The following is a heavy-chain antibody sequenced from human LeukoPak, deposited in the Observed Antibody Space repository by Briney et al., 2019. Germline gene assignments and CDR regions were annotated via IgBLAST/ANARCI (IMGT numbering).Heavy chain of an antibody. CDR3: ARGIVVVPPAMFNYSDS. CDR1: GGSFSGYY. Sequence: PSETLSLTCAVYGGSFSGYYWSWIRPPPGMGLEWIGQINHSGSTNHNPSLKSRVTISVDTSKNQVSLKLSSVTAADTAVYYCARGIVVVPPAMFNYSDSWGQGTLVTVSS. J-gene: IGHJ4*02. CDR2: INHSGST. V-gene: IGHV4-34*01. D-gene: IGHD2-2*01.